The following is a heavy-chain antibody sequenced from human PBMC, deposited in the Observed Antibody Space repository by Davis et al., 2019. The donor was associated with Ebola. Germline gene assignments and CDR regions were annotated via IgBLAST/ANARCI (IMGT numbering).Heavy chain of an antibody. D-gene: IGHD3-9*01. CDR3: ARDAFSLSRYDTEDH. Sequence: GGSLRLSCSASGFTFSRYGIHWVRQTPGKGLEWVALIWDDGSKRYYGDSVKGRFTISRDNSKDTLYLQMNSLRAEDTAIYYCARDAFSLSRYDTEDHWGQGTLVTVSS. V-gene: IGHV3-33*01. J-gene: IGHJ4*02. CDR1: GFTFSRYG. CDR2: IWDDGSKR.